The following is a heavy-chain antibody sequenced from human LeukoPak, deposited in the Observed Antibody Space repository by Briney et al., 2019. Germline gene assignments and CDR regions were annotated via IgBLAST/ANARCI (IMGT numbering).Heavy chain of an antibody. D-gene: IGHD3-10*01. CDR1: GYTFTSYG. V-gene: IGHV1-18*01. CDR2: ISAYNGNT. Sequence: ASVKVSCKASGYTFTSYGISWVRQAPGQGLEWMGWISAYNGNTNYAQKLQGRVTMTTDTSTSTAYMELRSLRSDDTAVYYCARTIYGSGSYYPDYYYYMDVWGKGTTVTISS. J-gene: IGHJ6*03. CDR3: ARTIYGSGSYYPDYYYYMDV.